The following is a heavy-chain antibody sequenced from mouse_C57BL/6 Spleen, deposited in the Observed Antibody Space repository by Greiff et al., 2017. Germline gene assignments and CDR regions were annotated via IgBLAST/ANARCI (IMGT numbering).Heavy chain of an antibody. CDR2: IDPETGGT. J-gene: IGHJ4*01. V-gene: IGHV1-15*01. D-gene: IGHD1-1*01. Sequence: VQLQQSGAELVRPGASVTLSCKASGYTFTDYEMHWVKQTPVHGLEWIGAIDPETGGTAYNQKFKGKAILTADKSSSTAYMELRSLASEDSAVYYWTRCGSSGHKEYWGQGTSVTVSS. CDR1: GYTFTDYE. CDR3: TRCGSSGHKEY.